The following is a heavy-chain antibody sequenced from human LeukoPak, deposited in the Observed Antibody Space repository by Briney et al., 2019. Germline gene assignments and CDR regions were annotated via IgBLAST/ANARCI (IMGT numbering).Heavy chain of an antibody. J-gene: IGHJ5*01. D-gene: IGHD5-12*01. CDR3: ARQTWLLDS. Sequence: SETLSLTCTVSGGSTSSYYWSWIRQPPGKGLEWIAHMYYSGSTNYNPSLKSRVTISVDTSKNQFSLKVSSVTAADTAVYFCARQTWLLDSWGQGALVTVAS. CDR1: GGSTSSYY. V-gene: IGHV4-59*08. CDR2: MYYSGST.